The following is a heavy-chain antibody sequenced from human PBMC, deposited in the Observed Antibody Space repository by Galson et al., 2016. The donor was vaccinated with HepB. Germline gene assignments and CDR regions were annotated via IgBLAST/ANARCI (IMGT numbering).Heavy chain of an antibody. D-gene: IGHD5-18*01. CDR3: ARQAAMVRRGEDSPYGMDF. V-gene: IGHV5-51*01. J-gene: IGHJ6*02. CDR2: INPGDSYR. Sequence: QSGAEVKKPGESLKISCQASGYSFSVYWIAWVRQMPGQGLEWVGIINPGDSYRKYSPSSQGKVTISADESINTAYLQWSSLKDSDTAIYYCARQAAMVRRGEDSPYGMDFWGQGTTVTVTS. CDR1: GYSFSVYW.